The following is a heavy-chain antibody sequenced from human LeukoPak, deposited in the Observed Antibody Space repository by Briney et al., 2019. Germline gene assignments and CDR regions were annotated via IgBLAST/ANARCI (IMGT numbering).Heavy chain of an antibody. CDR3: ARQKGATQDFDY. CDR1: GYDFSNFW. Sequence: GESLKISCEGSGYDFSNFWIDWVRQMPGKGLEWMGIIYPGDSDTTYSPSFQGQVTISADKSINTAYLQWSSLKASDTAMYYCARQKGATQDFDYWGQGTLVTVSS. CDR2: IYPGDSDT. J-gene: IGHJ4*02. V-gene: IGHV5-51*01. D-gene: IGHD3-16*01.